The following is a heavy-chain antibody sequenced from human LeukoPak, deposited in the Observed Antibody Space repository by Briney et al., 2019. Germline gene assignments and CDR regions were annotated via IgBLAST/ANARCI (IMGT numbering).Heavy chain of an antibody. D-gene: IGHD6-13*01. Sequence: SETLSLTCTVSGGSISSYYWSWIRQPPGKGLEWIGYIYYSGSTNYNPSLKSRVTISVDTSKNQFSLKLSSVTAADTAVYYCARLPLAAAXRGYYYYYGMDVWGQGTTVTVSS. V-gene: IGHV4-59*01. CDR3: ARLPLAAAXRGYYYYYGMDV. CDR1: GGSISSYY. J-gene: IGHJ6*02. CDR2: IYYSGST.